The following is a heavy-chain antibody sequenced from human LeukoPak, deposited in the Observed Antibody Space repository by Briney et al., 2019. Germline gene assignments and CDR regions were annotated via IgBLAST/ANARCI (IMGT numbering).Heavy chain of an antibody. CDR2: ISSSSSYI. CDR1: GFTFSSYS. Sequence: GGSLRLSCAASGFTFSSYSMNWVRQAPGKGLEWVSSISSSSSYIYYADSVKGRFTISRDNAKNSLYLQMNSLRAEDTAVYYCASISGSWYEYWYFDLWGRGTLVTVSS. D-gene: IGHD6-13*01. CDR3: ASISGSWYEYWYFDL. J-gene: IGHJ2*01. V-gene: IGHV3-21*01.